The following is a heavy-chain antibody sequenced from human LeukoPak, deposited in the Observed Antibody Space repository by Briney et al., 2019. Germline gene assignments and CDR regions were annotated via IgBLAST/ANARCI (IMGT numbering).Heavy chain of an antibody. CDR3: AREMGSGSYYRNWYFDL. CDR2: INPNSGGT. CDR1: GYTFTGYY. Sequence: ASVKVSCKASGYTFTGYYTHWVRQAPGQGLEWMGWINPNSGGTNYAQKFQGSVTMTRDTSINTAYMELSSLRSDDTAVYYCAREMGSGSYYRNWYFDLWGRGTLVTVSS. J-gene: IGHJ2*01. D-gene: IGHD3-10*01. V-gene: IGHV1-2*02.